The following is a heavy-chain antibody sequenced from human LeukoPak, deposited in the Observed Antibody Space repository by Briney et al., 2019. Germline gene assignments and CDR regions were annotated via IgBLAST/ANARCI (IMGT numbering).Heavy chain of an antibody. CDR1: GFTFSTYN. CDR2: ISSSSNYV. CDR3: ARDVGASAPDAFDI. D-gene: IGHD1-26*01. J-gene: IGHJ3*02. Sequence: GGSRRLSCAASGFTFSTYNMNWVRQAPGKWLEWVSSISSSSNYVYYADSVKGRFTISRDNAKNSLYLQMNSLRAEDTDVYYCARDVGASAPDAFDIWGQGTMVTVSS. V-gene: IGHV3-21*01.